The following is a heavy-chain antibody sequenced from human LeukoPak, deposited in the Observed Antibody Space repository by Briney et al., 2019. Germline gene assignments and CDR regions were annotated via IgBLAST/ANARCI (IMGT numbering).Heavy chain of an antibody. CDR2: ISGSGGST. D-gene: IGHD6-19*01. J-gene: IGHJ4*02. Sequence: PGGSLRLSCAASGFTFSSYAMSWVRQAPGKGLEWVSVISGSGGSTCYADSVKGRFTISRDNSKNTLYLQINSLRAEDTAVYYCAKEQWLDPHFDYWGQGTLVTVSS. CDR1: GFTFSSYA. V-gene: IGHV3-23*01. CDR3: AKEQWLDPHFDY.